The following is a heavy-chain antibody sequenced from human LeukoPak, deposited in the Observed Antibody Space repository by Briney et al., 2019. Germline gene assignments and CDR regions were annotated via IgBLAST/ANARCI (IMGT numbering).Heavy chain of an antibody. CDR2: IYYSGST. CDR3: ASKFGEYSFDI. D-gene: IGHD3-10*01. J-gene: IGHJ3*02. V-gene: IGHV4-59*12. Sequence: SETLSLTCTVSGGSISSYYWSWIRQPPGTGLEWIGYIYYSGSTNYNPSLKSRVTISVDTSKNQFSLKLSSVTAADTAVYYCASKFGEYSFDIWGQGTMVTVSS. CDR1: GGSISSYY.